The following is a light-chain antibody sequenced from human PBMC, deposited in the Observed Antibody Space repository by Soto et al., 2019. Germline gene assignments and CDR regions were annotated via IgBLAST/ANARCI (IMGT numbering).Light chain of an antibody. CDR1: QTISSW. V-gene: IGKV1-5*03. Sequence: IQITQSPSTLSGTVRDRVTITCRASQTISSWLAWYQQKPGKAPKLLIYKASTLKSGVPSRFSGSGSGTEFTLTISSLQPDDFATYYCQHYNSYSEAFAQRAKVDI. CDR2: KAS. CDR3: QHYNSYSEA. J-gene: IGKJ1*01.